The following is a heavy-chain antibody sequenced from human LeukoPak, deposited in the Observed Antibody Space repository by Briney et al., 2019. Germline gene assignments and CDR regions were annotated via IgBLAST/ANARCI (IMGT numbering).Heavy chain of an antibody. CDR2: ISAGGDST. CDR1: GFTFSTYA. V-gene: IGHV3-23*01. Sequence: PGGSLRLSCAASGFTFSTYAMSWVRQAPGKGLEWVSSISAGGDSTYYADSVKGRFTISRDNSKKTLNLQMNSLRVEDTATYYCAAGGTGDWGQGTLVTVSS. J-gene: IGHJ4*02. CDR3: AAGGTGD. D-gene: IGHD6-13*01.